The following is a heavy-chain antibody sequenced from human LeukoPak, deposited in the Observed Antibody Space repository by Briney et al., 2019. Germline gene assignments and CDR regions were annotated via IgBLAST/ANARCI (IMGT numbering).Heavy chain of an antibody. J-gene: IGHJ4*02. Sequence: GGSLRLSCAASGFTFSSYAMSWVRQAPGKGLEWVSAISGSGGSTYYADSVKGRFTIYRDNSKNTLYLQMNSLRAEDTAVYYCARGLGYDSSGSGYWGQGTLVTVSS. D-gene: IGHD3-22*01. CDR2: ISGSGGST. CDR3: ARGLGYDSSGSGY. CDR1: GFTFSSYA. V-gene: IGHV3-23*01.